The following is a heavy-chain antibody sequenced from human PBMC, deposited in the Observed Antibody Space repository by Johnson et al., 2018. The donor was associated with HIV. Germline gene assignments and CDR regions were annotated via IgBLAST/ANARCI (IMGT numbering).Heavy chain of an antibody. V-gene: IGHV3-30-3*02. CDR3: AKTRMGGILDAFDL. CDR1: GFTFSSNA. J-gene: IGHJ3*01. D-gene: IGHD3-10*01. Sequence: QVRLVESGGGVVQPGRSLRLSCAASGFTFSSNAMHWVRQAPGKGLERVVVISYAGSNKSYADSVKGRFTISRDNSKNTLYLQMNSLTIEDTAVFYCAKTRMGGILDAFDLWGQGTMVIVS. CDR2: ISYAGSNK.